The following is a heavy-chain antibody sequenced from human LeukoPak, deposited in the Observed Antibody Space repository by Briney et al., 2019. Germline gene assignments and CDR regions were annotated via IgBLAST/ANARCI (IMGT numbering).Heavy chain of an antibody. V-gene: IGHV4-4*07. CDR1: GGSISSYY. D-gene: IGHD4-17*01. CDR3: ARDGDSTKYYYYGMDV. Sequence: SETLSLTCTVSGGSISSYYWSWIRQPAGKGLEWIGRIYTSGSTNYNPSLKSRVTMSVDTSKNQFSLKLSSVTAADTAVYYCARDGDSTKYYYYGMDVWGQGTTVTVSS. CDR2: IYTSGST. J-gene: IGHJ6*02.